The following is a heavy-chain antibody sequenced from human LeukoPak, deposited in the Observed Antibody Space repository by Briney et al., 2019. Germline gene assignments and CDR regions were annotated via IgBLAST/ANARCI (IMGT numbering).Heavy chain of an antibody. D-gene: IGHD3-3*01. CDR1: GFTFSSYE. CDR2: ISSSSSYI. V-gene: IGHV3-21*05. J-gene: IGHJ5*02. Sequence: GGSLRLSCAASGFTFSSYEMNWVRQAPGKGLEWASYISSSSSYIYYADSVKGRFTISRDNAKNSLYLQMNSLRAEDTAVYYCARVLRLLGDNWFDPWGQGTLVTVSS. CDR3: ARVLRLLGDNWFDP.